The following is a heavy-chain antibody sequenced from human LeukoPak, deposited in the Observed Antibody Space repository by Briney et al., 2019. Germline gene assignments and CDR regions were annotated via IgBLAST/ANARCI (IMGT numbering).Heavy chain of an antibody. Sequence: ASVKVSCKASGYTFTGYYMHWVRQAPGQGLEWMGWINPNSGGTNYAQKFQGRVTMTRDTSISTAYMELSRLRSDDTAVYYCARGFSSGWYGAFDIRGQGTMVTVSS. D-gene: IGHD6-19*01. CDR1: GYTFTGYY. J-gene: IGHJ3*02. CDR3: ARGFSSGWYGAFDI. CDR2: INPNSGGT. V-gene: IGHV1-2*02.